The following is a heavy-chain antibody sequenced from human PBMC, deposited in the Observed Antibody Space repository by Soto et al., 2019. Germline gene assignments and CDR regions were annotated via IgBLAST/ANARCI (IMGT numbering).Heavy chain of an antibody. D-gene: IGHD2-2*01. CDR3: AKDCSSTTCYINY. J-gene: IGHJ4*02. V-gene: IGHV3-23*01. CDR1: GFTFSNYA. CDR2: ISGSGGST. Sequence: EVQLLESGGGLVQPGGSLRLSCAASGFTFSNYAMSWVRQAPGKGLEWVSAISGSGGSTYYADSVKGRFTISRDNYKNTLYLQMNTLRDEDTAVYYCAKDCSSTTCYINYWGQGTLVTVSS.